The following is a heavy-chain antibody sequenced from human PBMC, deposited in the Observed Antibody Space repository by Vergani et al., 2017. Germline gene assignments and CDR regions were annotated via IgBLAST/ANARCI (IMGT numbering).Heavy chain of an antibody. CDR2: ISSSSSYI. CDR1: GFTFSSYS. D-gene: IGHD4-11*01. CDR3: ARLTVTDSYNWFDP. J-gene: IGHJ5*02. Sequence: EVQLVESGGGLVKPGGSLRLSCAASGFTFSSYSMNWVRQAPGKGLEWVSSISSSSSYIYYADSVKGRFTISRDNAKNSLYLQMNSLRAEDTAVYYCARLTVTDSYNWFDPWGQGTLVTVSS. V-gene: IGHV3-21*01.